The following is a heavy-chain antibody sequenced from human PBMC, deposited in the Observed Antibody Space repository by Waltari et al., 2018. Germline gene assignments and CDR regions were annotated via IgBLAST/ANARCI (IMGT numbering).Heavy chain of an antibody. CDR3: ARDRRQGDYYFDY. Sequence: QVQLVESGGGVVQHGRSLRLSCAASGFTFSSYAMHWVRQAPGKGLEWVAVISYDGSNTYYAHSVKGRFTISRDKSKNPLYLQLNILSAEDTAVYYCARDRRQGDYYFDYWGQGTLVTVSS. J-gene: IGHJ4*02. CDR2: ISYDGSNT. CDR1: GFTFSSYA. V-gene: IGHV3-30-3*01. D-gene: IGHD2-21*02.